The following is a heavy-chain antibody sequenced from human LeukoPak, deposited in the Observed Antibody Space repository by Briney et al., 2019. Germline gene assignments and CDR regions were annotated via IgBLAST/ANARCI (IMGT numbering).Heavy chain of an antibody. D-gene: IGHD1-26*01. CDR1: GFTFSSYS. CDR3: AKAGWYSGSYYGAWYAFDI. J-gene: IGHJ3*02. CDR2: ISWNSGSI. Sequence: PGGSLRLSCAASGFTFSSYSMNWVRQAPGKGLEWVSGISWNSGSIGYADSVKGRFTISRDNAKNSLYLQMNSLRAEDTALYYCAKAGWYSGSYYGAWYAFDIWGQGTMVTVSS. V-gene: IGHV3-9*01.